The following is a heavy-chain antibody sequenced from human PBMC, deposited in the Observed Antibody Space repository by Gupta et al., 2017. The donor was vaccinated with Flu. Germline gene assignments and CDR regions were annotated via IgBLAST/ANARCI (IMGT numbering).Heavy chain of an antibody. V-gene: IGHV7-4-1*02. CDR3: ARDSLAAADY. CDR2: INTNTGKL. J-gene: IGHJ4*02. D-gene: IGHD6-13*01. Sequence: INWVRQAPGQGLEWMGWINTNTGKLTYAQGFTGRFVFSLATSVSTAYLQISSLKAEDTAVYYCARDSLAAADYWGQGTLVTVSS.